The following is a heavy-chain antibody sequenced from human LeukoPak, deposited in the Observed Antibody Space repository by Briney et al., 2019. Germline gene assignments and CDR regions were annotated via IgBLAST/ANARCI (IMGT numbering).Heavy chain of an antibody. CDR1: GGSLSSYY. V-gene: IGHV4-59*08. Sequence: SETLSLTCTVSGGSLSSYYWSWIRQPPGKGLEWIGYIYYSGSTNYNPSLKSRVTISVDTSKNQFSLKLSSVTAADTAVYYCARHHSGDWSPHGDYYGMDVWGQGTTVTVSS. CDR3: ARHHSGDWSPHGDYYGMDV. CDR2: IYYSGST. D-gene: IGHD1-1*01. J-gene: IGHJ6*02.